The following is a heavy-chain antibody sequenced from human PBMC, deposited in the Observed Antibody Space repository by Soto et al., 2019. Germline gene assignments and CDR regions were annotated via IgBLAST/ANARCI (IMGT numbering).Heavy chain of an antibody. J-gene: IGHJ4*02. Sequence: EVQLVESGGGLVKPGESLRLSCAASGFPFSTAWMSWVRQAPGKGLEWIGRIKTKTNGGATDYAAPVKGRFTISRDDSKNTLYLQLNRLKTEDTAGYHCTTQGYSNSRGGYLYWGPGTLVTVSS. CDR2: IKTKTNGGAT. V-gene: IGHV3-15*01. D-gene: IGHD6-13*01. CDR3: TTQGYSNSRGGYLY. CDR1: GFPFSTAW.